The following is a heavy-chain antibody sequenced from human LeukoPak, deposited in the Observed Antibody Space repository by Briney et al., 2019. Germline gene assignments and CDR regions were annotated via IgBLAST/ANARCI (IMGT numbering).Heavy chain of an antibody. V-gene: IGHV1-2*06. J-gene: IGHJ6*02. D-gene: IGHD5/OR15-5a*01. Sequence: GASVKVSCKASGYTFTGQYIYWMRQAPGQGLEWMGRITPHNGDTNDAQRLQGRVTMTSDTSISTAFMELTRLRSDDTAVYYCARGAGPVSTPDYYFNGLDVWGQGTTVTVSS. CDR3: ARGAGPVSTPDYYFNGLDV. CDR1: GYTFTGQY. CDR2: ITPHNGDT.